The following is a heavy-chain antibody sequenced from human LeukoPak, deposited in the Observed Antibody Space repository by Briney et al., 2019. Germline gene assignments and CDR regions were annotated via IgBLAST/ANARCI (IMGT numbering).Heavy chain of an antibody. CDR2: ISWNGGSI. V-gene: IGHV3-9*01. CDR1: GFTFDDYA. D-gene: IGHD3-10*01. J-gene: IGHJ4*02. CDR3: AKTSGPYYYGSGSYYNAAYYFDY. Sequence: GRSLRLSCAASGFTFDDYAMHWVRQAPGKGLEWVSGISWNGGSIGYADSVKGRFTISRDNAKNSLYLQMNSLRAEDTALYYCAKTSGPYYYGSGSYYNAAYYFDYWGQGTLVTVSS.